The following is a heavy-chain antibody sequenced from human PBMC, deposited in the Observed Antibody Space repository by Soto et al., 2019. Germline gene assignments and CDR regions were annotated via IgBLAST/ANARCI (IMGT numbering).Heavy chain of an antibody. CDR1: GFTLSDNW. CDR2: TNSDGSSV. CDR3: VRAPEQRPFDY. J-gene: IGHJ4*02. Sequence: EVQLVESGGGLVQPGGSLRLSCAASGFTLSDNWIHWVRRVPGKGLVWVSRTNSDGSSVTYADSVKGRFTLSRDNAKYTWFLQMDILRVEDTAMYYCVRAPEQRPFDYWGQGTLVTVSS. D-gene: IGHD6-25*01. V-gene: IGHV3-74*03.